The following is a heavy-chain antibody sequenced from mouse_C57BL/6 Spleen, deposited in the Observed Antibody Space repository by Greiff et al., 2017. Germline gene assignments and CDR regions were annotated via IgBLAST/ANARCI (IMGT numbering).Heavy chain of an antibody. CDR2: IHPNSGST. CDR1: GYTFTSYW. D-gene: IGHD1-1*01. J-gene: IGHJ1*03. V-gene: IGHV1-64*01. Sequence: QVQLKQPGAELVKPGASVKLSCKASGYTFTSYWMHWVKQRPGQGLEWIGMIHPNSGSTNYNEKFKSKATLTVDKSSSTAYMQLSSLTSEDSAVYYCARTHYYGSSFSYWYFDVWGTGTTVTVSS. CDR3: ARTHYYGSSFSYWYFDV.